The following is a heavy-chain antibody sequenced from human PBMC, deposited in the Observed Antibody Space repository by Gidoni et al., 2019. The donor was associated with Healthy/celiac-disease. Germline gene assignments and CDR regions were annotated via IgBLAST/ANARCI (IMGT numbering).Heavy chain of an antibody. V-gene: IGHV3-11*01. Sequence: QVQLVESGGGLVKPGGSLRISCEASGFTFSDYSMSWFRQAPGKGLGLVSSISSSGSTISDADSVKGRFTISRDNAKNSLYLQMNSLRAEDTAVYYCARIRPGFFDYWGQGTLVTVSS. CDR3: ARIRPGFFDY. CDR1: GFTFSDYS. D-gene: IGHD6-25*01. CDR2: ISSSGSTI. J-gene: IGHJ4*02.